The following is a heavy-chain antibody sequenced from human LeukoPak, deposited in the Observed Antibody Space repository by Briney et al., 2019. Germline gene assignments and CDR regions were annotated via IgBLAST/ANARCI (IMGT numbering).Heavy chain of an antibody. V-gene: IGHV4-59*12. CDR2: IYYSGST. CDR3: ARAPVDIVPIGY. CDR1: GGSISSYY. D-gene: IGHD5-12*01. Sequence: ETLSLTCTVSGGSISSYYWSWIRQPPGKGLEWIGYIYYSGSTNYNPSLKSRVTISVDKSKNQFSLKLSSVTAADTAVYYCARAPVDIVPIGYWGQGTLVTVSS. J-gene: IGHJ4*02.